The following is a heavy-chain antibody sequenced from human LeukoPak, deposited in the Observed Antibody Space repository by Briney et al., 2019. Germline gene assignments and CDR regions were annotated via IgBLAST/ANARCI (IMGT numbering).Heavy chain of an antibody. CDR2: ISGSGNYI. J-gene: IGHJ6*03. D-gene: IGHD5-24*01. Sequence: PGGSLRLSCAVSEVTFSTYTMTWVRQAPGKGLEWVSSISGSGNYIYYADPLKGRFTISRDNANNLLFLHMSSLRAADTAAYFLEGRRRASSYYRDVWGKGTAVTVSS. CDR3: EGRRRASSYYRDV. V-gene: IGHV3-21*06. CDR1: EVTFSTYT.